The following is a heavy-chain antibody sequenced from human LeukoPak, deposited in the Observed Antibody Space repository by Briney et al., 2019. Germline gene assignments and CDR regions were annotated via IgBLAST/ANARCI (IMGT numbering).Heavy chain of an antibody. CDR2: IYYRGST. J-gene: IGHJ6*03. V-gene: IGHV4-39*07. CDR1: GGSISSSSYY. Sequence: SETLSLTCTVSGGSISSSSYYWGWIRQPPGKGLEWIGYIYYRGSTYYNPSLKSRVTISVDTSKNQFSLKLSSVTAADTAVYYCARTAAATKTHRINYYYYYMDVWGKGTTVTVSS. CDR3: ARTAAATKTHRINYYYYYMDV. D-gene: IGHD2-15*01.